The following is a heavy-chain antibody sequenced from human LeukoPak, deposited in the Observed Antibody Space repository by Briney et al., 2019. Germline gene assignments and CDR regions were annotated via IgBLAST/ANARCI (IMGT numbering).Heavy chain of an antibody. D-gene: IGHD6-6*01. J-gene: IGHJ5*02. CDR1: GFTFSIYG. CDR3: ARGAARRDNWFDP. Sequence: GGSLRLSCAASGFTFSIYGMNWVRQAPGKGLEWDSYISEDSSIIHHADSVKGRFTISRDNAKNSLYLQMNSLRVEDTAVYYCARGAARRDNWFDPWGRGTLVTVSS. CDR2: ISEDSSII. V-gene: IGHV3-48*01.